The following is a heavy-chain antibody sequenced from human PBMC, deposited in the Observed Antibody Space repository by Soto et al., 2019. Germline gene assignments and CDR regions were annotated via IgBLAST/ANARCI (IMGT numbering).Heavy chain of an antibody. CDR2: IYPGDSDT. J-gene: IGHJ4*02. V-gene: IGHV5-51*01. D-gene: IGHD3-10*01. CDR1: GYSFTSYW. Sequence: EVQLVQSGAEVKKPGESLKISCKGSGYSFTSYWIAWVRQMPGKGLEWMGIIYPGDSDTRYSPSFQGQVTISADKSITTAYLQWSSLKASDTAMYYCARHVSLDISYGSGSHINYWGQGTLVTVSS. CDR3: ARHVSLDISYGSGSHINY.